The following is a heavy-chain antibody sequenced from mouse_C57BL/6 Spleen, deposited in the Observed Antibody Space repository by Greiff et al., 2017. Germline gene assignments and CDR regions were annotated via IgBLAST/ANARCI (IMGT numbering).Heavy chain of an antibody. CDR1: GYSFTGYY. D-gene: IGHD2-3*01. Sequence: VQLQQSGPELVKPGASVKISCKASGYSFTGYYMNWVKQSPEKSLEWIGEINPSTGGTTYNQKLKAKATLTVDKSSSTAYMPLKSLTSEDTAVYYCARSNYDGGDYWGQGTTLTVSS. CDR2: INPSTGGT. V-gene: IGHV1-42*01. J-gene: IGHJ2*01. CDR3: ARSNYDGGDY.